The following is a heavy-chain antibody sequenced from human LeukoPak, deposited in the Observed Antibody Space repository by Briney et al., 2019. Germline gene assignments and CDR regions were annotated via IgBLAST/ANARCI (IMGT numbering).Heavy chain of an antibody. J-gene: IGHJ5*02. CDR3: ARELTMVRGVKSTWFDP. CDR1: GGSISSGDYY. CDR2: IYYSGST. Sequence: PSQTLSLTCTVSGGSISSGDYYWSWIRQPPGKGLEWIGYIYYSGSTYYNPSLKSRVTISVDTSKNQFSLKLSSVTAADTAVYYCARELTMVRGVKSTWFDPWGQRTLVTVSS. D-gene: IGHD3-10*01. V-gene: IGHV4-30-4*01.